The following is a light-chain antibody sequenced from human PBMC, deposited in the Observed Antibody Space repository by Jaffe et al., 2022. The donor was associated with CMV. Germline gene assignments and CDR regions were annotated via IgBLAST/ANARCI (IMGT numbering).Light chain of an antibody. CDR1: QSVSTY. CDR3: QQRSNWWT. V-gene: IGKV3-11*01. CDR2: DAS. Sequence: EIVLTQSPVTLSLSPGERATLSCRASQSVSTYLDWFQQKPGQAPRLLIYDASNRATGIPARFSGSGSGTDFTLTISSLEPEDFAVYYCQQRSNWWTFGQGTKVEIK. J-gene: IGKJ1*01.